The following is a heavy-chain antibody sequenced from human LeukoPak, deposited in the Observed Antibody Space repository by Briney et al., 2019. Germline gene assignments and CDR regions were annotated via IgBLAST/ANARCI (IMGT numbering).Heavy chain of an antibody. J-gene: IGHJ6*03. V-gene: IGHV3-30*02. CDR3: AKDGNYDFWSALRHNTAAYYYMDV. CDR1: GFTFSSYG. Sequence: PGGSLRLSCAASGFTFSSYGMHWVRQAPGKGLEWVAFIRYDGSNKYYADSVKGRFTISRDNSKNTLYLQMNSLRAEDTAVYYCAKDGNYDFWSALRHNTAAYYYMDVWGKGTTVTVSS. D-gene: IGHD3-3*01. CDR2: IRYDGSNK.